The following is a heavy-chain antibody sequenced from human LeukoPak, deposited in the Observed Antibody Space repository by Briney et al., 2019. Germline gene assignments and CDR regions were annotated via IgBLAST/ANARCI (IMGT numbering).Heavy chain of an antibody. CDR3: ARHPPIMVRGVIITTWFDP. Sequence: PSETLSLTCAVYGGSFSGYDWTWIRQPPGKGLEWIGDINHSGSTNYNPSLKSRVTISVDTSKNQFSLKLSSVTAADTAVYYCARHPPIMVRGVIITTWFDPWGQGTLVTVSS. J-gene: IGHJ5*02. V-gene: IGHV4-34*01. CDR2: INHSGST. D-gene: IGHD3-10*01. CDR1: GGSFSGYD.